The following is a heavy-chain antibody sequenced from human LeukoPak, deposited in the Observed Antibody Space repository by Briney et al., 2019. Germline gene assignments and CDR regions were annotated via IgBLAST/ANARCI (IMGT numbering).Heavy chain of an antibody. CDR1: GLTFSNYW. D-gene: IGHD2-2*01. V-gene: IGHV3-7*01. J-gene: IGHJ4*02. Sequence: GGSLRLSCAAYGLTFSNYWMSWVRQAPGKGLEWVANVRPDGSEIQCVDSMKGRFTVSRDNSENSLYLRMSSLRAEDTAVYYCATTTRSRSWDYWGQGTLVTVSS. CDR2: VRPDGSEI. CDR3: ATTTRSRSWDY.